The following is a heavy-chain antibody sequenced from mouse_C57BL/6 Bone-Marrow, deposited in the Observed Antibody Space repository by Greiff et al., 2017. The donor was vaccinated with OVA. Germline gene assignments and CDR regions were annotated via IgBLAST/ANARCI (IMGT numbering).Heavy chain of an antibody. D-gene: IGHD1-1*01. V-gene: IGHV1-63*01. CDR1: GYTFTNYW. Sequence: QVQLQQSGAELVRPGTSVKMSCKASGYTFTNYWIGWAKQRPGHGLEWIGDIYPGGGYTNYNEKFKGKATLTADKSSSTAYMQFSSLTSEDSAIYYCARGGDYYYGSSYFDYWGQGTTLTVSS. CDR2: IYPGGGYT. CDR3: ARGGDYYYGSSYFDY. J-gene: IGHJ2*01.